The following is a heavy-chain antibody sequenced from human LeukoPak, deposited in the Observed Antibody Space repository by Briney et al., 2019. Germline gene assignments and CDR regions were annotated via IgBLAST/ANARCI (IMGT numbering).Heavy chain of an antibody. CDR3: ARDSPVRRYYYGMDV. CDR1: GGSISSYY. CDR2: IYYSGST. V-gene: IGHV4-59*01. Sequence: SETLSLTCTVSGGSISSYYWSWIRQPPGKGLEWIGYIYYSGSTNYNPSLKRRVTISVDTSKNQFSLKLSSVTAADTAVYYCARDSPVRRYYYGMDVWGQGTTVTVSS. J-gene: IGHJ6*02.